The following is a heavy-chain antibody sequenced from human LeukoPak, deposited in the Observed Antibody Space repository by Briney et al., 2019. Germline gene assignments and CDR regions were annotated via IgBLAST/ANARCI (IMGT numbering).Heavy chain of an antibody. J-gene: IGHJ4*02. D-gene: IGHD3-22*01. Sequence: ASVKVSCKASGYTFTSYGISWVRQAPGQGLEWMGWISAYNGNTNYAQKLQGRVTMTTDTSTSTAYMELRSLRSDDTAVYYCARDNTYYYDSSGSYPDYWGQGTLVTVSS. CDR2: ISAYNGNT. CDR1: GYTFTSYG. V-gene: IGHV1-18*01. CDR3: ARDNTYYYDSSGSYPDY.